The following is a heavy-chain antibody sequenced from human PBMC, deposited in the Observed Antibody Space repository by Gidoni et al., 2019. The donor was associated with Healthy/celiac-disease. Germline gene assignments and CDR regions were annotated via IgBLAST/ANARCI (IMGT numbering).Heavy chain of an antibody. Sequence: QVQLVESGGGVVQPGRSLRLSCAASGFTFSSYAMHWVRQAPGKGLEWVAVISYDGSNKYYADSVKGRFTISRDNSKNTLYLQMNSLRAEDTAVYYCARIVYSYGLRYFDLWGRGTLVTVSS. D-gene: IGHD5-18*01. CDR2: ISYDGSNK. J-gene: IGHJ2*01. V-gene: IGHV3-30*04. CDR1: GFTFSSYA. CDR3: ARIVYSYGLRYFDL.